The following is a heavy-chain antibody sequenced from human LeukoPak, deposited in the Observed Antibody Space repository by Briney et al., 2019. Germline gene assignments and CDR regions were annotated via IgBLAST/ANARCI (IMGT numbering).Heavy chain of an antibody. CDR3: AREGSGWVNFDY. V-gene: IGHV3-33*01. D-gene: IGHD6-19*01. CDR2: IWYDGSNK. CDR1: GFTFSSYG. Sequence: GGSLRLSCAASGFTFSSYGMHWVRQAPGKGLEWVAVIWYDGSNKYYADSVKGRFTISRDNSKNTLYLQMNSLRAEDTAVYYCAREGSGWVNFDYWGQGTLVTVSS. J-gene: IGHJ4*02.